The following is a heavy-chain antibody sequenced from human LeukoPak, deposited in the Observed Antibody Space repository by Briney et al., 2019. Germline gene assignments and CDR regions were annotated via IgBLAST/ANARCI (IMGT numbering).Heavy chain of an antibody. D-gene: IGHD3-22*01. CDR2: INHSGST. CDR3: ARANYYDSSGYYRFDH. CDR1: GGSFSGYY. Sequence: SETLSLTCAVYGGSFSGYYWSWIRQPPGKGLEWIGEINHSGSTNYNPSLKSRVTISVDTSKNQFSLKLSSVTAADTAVYYCARANYYDSSGYYRFDHWGQGTLVTVSS. J-gene: IGHJ4*02. V-gene: IGHV4-34*01.